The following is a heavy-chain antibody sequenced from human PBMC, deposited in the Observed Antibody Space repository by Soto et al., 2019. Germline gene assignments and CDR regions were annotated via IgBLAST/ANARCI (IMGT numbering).Heavy chain of an antibody. Sequence: QVQQVESGGGVVQPGRSLRLSCAASGFTFSSYGMHWVRQAPGKGLEWVAVISYDGSNKYYADSVKGRFTISRDNSKNTLYLQMNSLRAEDTAVYYCAKDRGAALGMLDAFDIWGQGTMVTVSS. J-gene: IGHJ3*02. V-gene: IGHV3-30*18. CDR2: ISYDGSNK. CDR1: GFTFSSYG. CDR3: AKDRGAALGMLDAFDI. D-gene: IGHD7-27*01.